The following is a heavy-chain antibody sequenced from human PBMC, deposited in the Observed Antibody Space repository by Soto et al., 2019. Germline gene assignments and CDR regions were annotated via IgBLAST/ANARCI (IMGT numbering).Heavy chain of an antibody. V-gene: IGHV4-59*08. CDR1: GGSFSSYY. CDR3: ARQRHSCSGGSCYSGPLYSFDY. Sequence: SETLSLTCTVSGGSFSSYYWSWIRQPPGKGLEWIGYIYYSGSTNYNPSLKSRVTISVDTSKNQFSLKLSSVTAADTAVYYCARQRHSCSGGSCYSGPLYSFDYWGQGTLVTVSS. J-gene: IGHJ4*02. CDR2: IYYSGST. D-gene: IGHD2-15*01.